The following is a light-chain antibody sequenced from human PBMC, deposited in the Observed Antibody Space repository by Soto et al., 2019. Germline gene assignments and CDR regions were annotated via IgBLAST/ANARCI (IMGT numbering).Light chain of an antibody. J-gene: IGLJ1*01. Sequence: QSALTQPASVSGSPGQSITISCTGTSSDVGSYNLVSWYQQHPGKAPKLIICESSKRPSGVSNRFSGSKSGNTASLTISGLQAEDEADYYCCSYAGSSTLGVLGNGTKVT. V-gene: IGLV2-23*01. CDR1: SSDVGSYNL. CDR3: CSYAGSSTLGV. CDR2: ESS.